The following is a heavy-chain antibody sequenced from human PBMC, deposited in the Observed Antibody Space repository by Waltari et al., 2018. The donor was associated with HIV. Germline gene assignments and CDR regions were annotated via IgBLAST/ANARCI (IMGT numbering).Heavy chain of an antibody. V-gene: IGHV3-33*01. Sequence: QVKLVASGGGVVEPAWALPTTCASTGFPFSGCVMDWVSQSPGKGLEWMAFIGYDGSSEYDGATVKGRFTISRDNSKNTLYLQMNSLRAEDTAVYYCARGIPQSNWGHYYFGMDVWGQGTTVTVSS. CDR3: ARGIPQSNWGHYYFGMDV. CDR1: GFPFSGCV. D-gene: IGHD7-27*01. CDR2: IGYDGSSE. J-gene: IGHJ6*02.